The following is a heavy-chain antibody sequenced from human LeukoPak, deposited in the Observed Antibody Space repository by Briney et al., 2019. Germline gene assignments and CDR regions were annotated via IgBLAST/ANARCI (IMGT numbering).Heavy chain of an antibody. CDR3: AKDFIYDSSGYPDY. J-gene: IGHJ4*02. V-gene: IGHV3-23*01. CDR2: ISGSGGST. Sequence: GGSLRLSCAASGFTFSSYAMSWVRQAPGKGLEWVSAISGSGGSTYYADSVKGRFTISGDNSKNTLYLQMNSLRAEDTAVYYCAKDFIYDSSGYPDYWGQGTLVTVSS. CDR1: GFTFSSYA. D-gene: IGHD3-22*01.